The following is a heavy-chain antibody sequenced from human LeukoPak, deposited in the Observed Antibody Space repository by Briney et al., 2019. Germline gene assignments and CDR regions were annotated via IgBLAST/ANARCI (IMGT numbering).Heavy chain of an antibody. CDR2: ISSSGNTI. CDR3: ARDIRDSSGYHPFDY. V-gene: IGHV3-48*03. J-gene: IGHJ4*02. CDR1: GFTFSSYE. D-gene: IGHD3-22*01. Sequence: GGSLRLSCAASGFTFSSYEMNWVRQAPGKGLEWVSYISSSGNTIYYAHSVKGRFTISRDNARNSLYLQMNSLRAEDTAVYYCARDIRDSSGYHPFDYWGQGTLVTVSS.